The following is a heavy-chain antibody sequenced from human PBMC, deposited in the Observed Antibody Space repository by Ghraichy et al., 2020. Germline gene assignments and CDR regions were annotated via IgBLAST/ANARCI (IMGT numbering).Heavy chain of an antibody. V-gene: IGHV3-7*01. J-gene: IGHJ2*01. Sequence: GESLRLSCAASGFSFSRHWMSWVRQAPGKGLEWVASIKSDRSDSFYLDSVKGRFTISRDNAKNSLYLQMNSLRAEDTAVYYCARLPLPRRAAVGDWYFDLWGRGTLVTVSS. D-gene: IGHD6-13*01. CDR1: GFSFSRHW. CDR2: IKSDRSDS. CDR3: ARLPLPRRAAVGDWYFDL.